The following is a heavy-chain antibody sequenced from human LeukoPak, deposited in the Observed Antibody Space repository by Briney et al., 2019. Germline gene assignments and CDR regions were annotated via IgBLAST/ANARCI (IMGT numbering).Heavy chain of an antibody. CDR2: INPNSGGT. CDR3: ASEGYYDNSGYYPFDY. Sequence: ASVKVSCKASGYTFTDFYMHWMRQAPGQGLEWMGWINPNSGGTNYAQKFQGRVTMTRDTSISTAYMQLSGLRSDDTAVCYCASEGYYDNSGYYPFDYWGQGTLVTVSS. V-gene: IGHV1-2*02. D-gene: IGHD3-22*01. CDR1: GYTFTDFY. J-gene: IGHJ4*02.